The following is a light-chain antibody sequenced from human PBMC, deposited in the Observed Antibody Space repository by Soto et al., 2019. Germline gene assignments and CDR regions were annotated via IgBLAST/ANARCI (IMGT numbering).Light chain of an antibody. V-gene: IGKV3-15*01. CDR3: QQYNNWPHT. CDR1: QSVSTN. J-gene: IGKJ4*01. Sequence: ETVMTQSPATLSVSPGEGATLSCRASQSVSTNLAWYQQKPGQTPRLLVYGASIRATGMSARFSGSGSGTEFTLTISSLQSEDVALYYCQQYNNWPHTFGGGTKVEIK. CDR2: GAS.